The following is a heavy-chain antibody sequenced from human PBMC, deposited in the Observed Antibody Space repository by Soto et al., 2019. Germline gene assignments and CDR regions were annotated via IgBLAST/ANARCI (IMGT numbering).Heavy chain of an antibody. Sequence: VQLLESGGGLVQPGGSLRLSCAVSGFSFSTYAMSWVRQAPGKGLEWVSGISAGGGNTYYADSVRGRFTISRDNSKDTLYLQITSLRAEDTAFYYCAKHAEYQLVSWFDPWGQGTLVTVSS. CDR2: ISAGGGNT. CDR1: GFSFSTYA. V-gene: IGHV3-23*01. D-gene: IGHD2-2*01. CDR3: AKHAEYQLVSWFDP. J-gene: IGHJ5*02.